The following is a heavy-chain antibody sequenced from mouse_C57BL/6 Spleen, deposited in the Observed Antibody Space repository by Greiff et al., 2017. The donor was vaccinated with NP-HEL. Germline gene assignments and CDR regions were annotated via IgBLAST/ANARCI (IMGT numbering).Heavy chain of an antibody. CDR3: ARGDDYDWYFDV. D-gene: IGHD2-4*01. J-gene: IGHJ1*03. CDR2: ISDGGSYT. CDR1: GFTFSSYA. Sequence: DVKLVESGGGLVKPGGSLKLSCAASGFTFSSYAMSWVRQTPEKRLEWVATISDGGSYTYYPDNVKGRFTISRDNAKNTLYLQMSHLKSEDTAMYYCARGDDYDWYFDVWGTGTTVTVSS. V-gene: IGHV5-4*03.